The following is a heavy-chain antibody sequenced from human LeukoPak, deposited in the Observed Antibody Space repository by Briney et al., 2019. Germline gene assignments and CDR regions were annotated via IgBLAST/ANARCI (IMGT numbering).Heavy chain of an antibody. CDR3: AIWGLRYDAFDI. J-gene: IGHJ3*02. Sequence: SETLSLTCTVSGGSISSYYWSWIRQPPGKGLEWIGYIYYSGSTNYNPSLKSRVTISVDTSKNQFSLKLSSVTAADTAVYYCAIWGLRYDAFDIWGQGTMVTVSS. CDR2: IYYSGST. D-gene: IGHD5-12*01. V-gene: IGHV4-59*01. CDR1: GGSISSYY.